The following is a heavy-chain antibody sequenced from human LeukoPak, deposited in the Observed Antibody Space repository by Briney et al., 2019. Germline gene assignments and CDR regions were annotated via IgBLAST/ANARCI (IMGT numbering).Heavy chain of an antibody. CDR2: IIPIFGTA. J-gene: IGHJ5*02. V-gene: IGHV1-69*13. CDR1: GGTFSSYA. Sequence: SVKVSCKASGGTFSSYAISWVRQAPGQGLEWMGGIIPIFGTANYAQKFQGRVTITADESTSTAYMELSSLRSEDTAVYYCARDRSPPRGSLPPSLDPWGQGTLVTVSS. CDR3: ARDRSPPRGSLPPSLDP. D-gene: IGHD3-10*01.